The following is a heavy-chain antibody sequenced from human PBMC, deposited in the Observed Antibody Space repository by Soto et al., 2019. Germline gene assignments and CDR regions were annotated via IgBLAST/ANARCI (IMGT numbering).Heavy chain of an antibody. J-gene: IGHJ6*03. V-gene: IGHV1-8*01. CDR3: ARGEGSGYWYYHYMDV. CDR2: MNPTSGNT. Sequence: ASVKVSCKASGYTFTSYDINWVRQATGQGLEWMGWMNPTSGNTGYAQKFQGRVTMTRNTSISTAYMELSSLRSEDTAVYYCARGEGSGYWYYHYMDVWGKGTTVTVSS. D-gene: IGHD3-3*01. CDR1: GYTFTSYD.